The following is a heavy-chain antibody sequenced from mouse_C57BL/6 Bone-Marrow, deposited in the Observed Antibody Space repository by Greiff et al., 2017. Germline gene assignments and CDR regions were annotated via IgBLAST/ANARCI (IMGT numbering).Heavy chain of an antibody. CDR3: AKRGGSYYYGSSYWYFDV. J-gene: IGHJ1*03. V-gene: IGHV1-80*01. CDR2: IYPGDGDT. CDR1: GYAFSSYW. Sequence: VKLMESGAELVKPGASVKISCKASGYAFSSYWMNWVKQRPGKGLEWIGQIYPGDGDTNYNGKFKGKATLTADKSSSTAYMQLSSLTSEDSAVYFCAKRGGSYYYGSSYWYFDVWGTGTTVTVSS. D-gene: IGHD1-1*01.